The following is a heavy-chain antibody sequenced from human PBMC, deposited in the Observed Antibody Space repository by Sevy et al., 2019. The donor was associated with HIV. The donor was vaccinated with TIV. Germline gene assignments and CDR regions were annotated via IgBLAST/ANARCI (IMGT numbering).Heavy chain of an antibody. J-gene: IGHJ6*02. CDR2: IYYSGST. V-gene: IGHV4-39*01. CDR1: GGSISSSSYY. CDR3: ASGIVVVVTAYYYYYGMDV. Sequence: SETLSLTYTVSGGSISSSSYYWGWIRQPPGKGLEWIGSIYYSGSTYYNPSLKSRVTISVDTSKNQFSLKLSSVTAADTAGYYCASGIVVVVTAYYYYYGMDVWGQGTTVTVSS. D-gene: IGHD2-21*02.